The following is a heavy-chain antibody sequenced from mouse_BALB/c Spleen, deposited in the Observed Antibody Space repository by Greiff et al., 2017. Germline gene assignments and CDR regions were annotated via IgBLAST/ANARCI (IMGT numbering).Heavy chain of an antibody. CDR1: GYTFTSYV. CDR3: ARRGIYYDYDGDY. J-gene: IGHJ2*01. Sequence: VQLKESGPELVKPGASVKMSCKASGYTFTSYVMHWVKQKPGQGLEWIGYINPYNDGTKYNEKFKGKATLTSDKSSSTAYMELSSLTSEDSAVYYCARRGIYYDYDGDYWGQGTTLTVSS. D-gene: IGHD2-4*01. CDR2: INPYNDGT. V-gene: IGHV1-14*01.